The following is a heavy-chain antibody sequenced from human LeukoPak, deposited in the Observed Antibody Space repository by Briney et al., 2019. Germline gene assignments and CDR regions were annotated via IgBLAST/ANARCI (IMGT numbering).Heavy chain of an antibody. V-gene: IGHV1-46*01. CDR3: ARVTVRGNWFDP. CDR2: INPSGGST. Sequence: ASVTVSCKASGYTFTSYYMHWVRQAPGQGLEWMGIINPSGGSTSYAQKFQGRVTMTRDMSTSTVYMELSSLRSEDTAVYYCARVTVRGNWFDPWGQGTLVSVSS. D-gene: IGHD3-10*01. CDR1: GYTFTSYY. J-gene: IGHJ5*02.